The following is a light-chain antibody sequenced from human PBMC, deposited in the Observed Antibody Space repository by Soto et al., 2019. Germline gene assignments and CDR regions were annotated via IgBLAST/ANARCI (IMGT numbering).Light chain of an antibody. CDR3: CSYGGSYV. V-gene: IGLV2-23*02. Sequence: QSVLTQPASVSGYPGQSITISCTGTSSDVGSYNLVSWYQQHPGKAPKVMIYEVSKRPSGVSNRFSGSKSGNTASLTISGLQAEDEADYYCCSYGGSYVFGPGTKVTVL. CDR2: EVS. CDR1: SSDVGSYNL. J-gene: IGLJ1*01.